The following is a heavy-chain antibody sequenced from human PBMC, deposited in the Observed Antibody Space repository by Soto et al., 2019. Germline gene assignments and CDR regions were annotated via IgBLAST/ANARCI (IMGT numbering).Heavy chain of an antibody. D-gene: IGHD3-3*01. CDR2: FDPEDGET. CDR3: ATIGEIDLDY. CDR1: GYTFMRYG. Sequence: GASVKVSCKASGYTFMRYGISWVRQAPGKGLEWMGGFDPEDGETIYAQKFQGRVTMTEDTSTDTAYMELSSLRSEDTAVYYCATIGEIDLDYWGQGTLVTVSS. J-gene: IGHJ4*02. V-gene: IGHV1-24*01.